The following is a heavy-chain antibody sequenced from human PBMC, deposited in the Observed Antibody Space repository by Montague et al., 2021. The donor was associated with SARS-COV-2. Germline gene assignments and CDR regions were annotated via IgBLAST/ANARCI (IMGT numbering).Heavy chain of an antibody. Sequence: SETLSLTRSLSGGSINNYFWGWIRQSPGKGLEWVGYMHSTGSTAYNPPLKSRVIISVDTSKTQISLKLSSVSAADTALYYCARAVVGAKTATIESWGQGTLVTVSS. CDR2: MHSTGST. J-gene: IGHJ4*02. V-gene: IGHV4-59*01. CDR1: GGSINNYF. CDR3: ARAVVGAKTATIES. D-gene: IGHD2-15*01.